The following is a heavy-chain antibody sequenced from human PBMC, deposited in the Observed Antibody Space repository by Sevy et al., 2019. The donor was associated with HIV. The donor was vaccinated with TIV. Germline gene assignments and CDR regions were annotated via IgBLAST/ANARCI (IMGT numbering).Heavy chain of an antibody. CDR2: IDYSGST. CDR1: GGSISSYY. D-gene: IGHD5-18*01. Sequence: SETLSLTCTVSGGSISSYYWSWIRQPPGKGLEWIGYIDYSGSTNYNPAPKRRVTISLNTSKNQFSLKLSSVTAADTAVYYCARGGYSYGRGFDYWGQGTLVTVSS. V-gene: IGHV4-59*01. J-gene: IGHJ4*02. CDR3: ARGGYSYGRGFDY.